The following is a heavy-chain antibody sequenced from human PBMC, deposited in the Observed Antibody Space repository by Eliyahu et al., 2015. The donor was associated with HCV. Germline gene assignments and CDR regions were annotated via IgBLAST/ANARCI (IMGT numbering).Heavy chain of an antibody. J-gene: IGHJ3*02. D-gene: IGHD2-2*01. CDR1: XGTFSSYA. Sequence: AEVKKPGSSVKVXCKAXXGTFSSYAISWVRQAPGQGLEWMGGIIPIFGSGNYAQKFQGRVTITADESTSTAYMELSSLRSEDTAVYYCARGNIVVVPAAIPITGAFDIWGQGTMVTVSS. V-gene: IGHV1-69*01. CDR2: IIPIFGSG. CDR3: ARGNIVVVPAAIPITGAFDI.